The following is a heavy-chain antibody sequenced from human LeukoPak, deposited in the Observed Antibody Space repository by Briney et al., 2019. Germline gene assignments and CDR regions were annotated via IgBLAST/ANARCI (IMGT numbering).Heavy chain of an antibody. J-gene: IGHJ6*03. CDR3: ARGWRYYDSSGMTRDYYYMDV. V-gene: IGHV4-34*01. CDR2: INHSGST. Sequence: SETLSLTCAVYGGSFSGYYWSWIRQPPGKGLEWIGEINHSGSTNYNPSLKSRVTISVDTSKNQFSLKLSSVTAADMAVYYCARGWRYYDSSGMTRDYYYMDVWGKGTTVTVSS. CDR1: GGSFSGYY. D-gene: IGHD3-22*01.